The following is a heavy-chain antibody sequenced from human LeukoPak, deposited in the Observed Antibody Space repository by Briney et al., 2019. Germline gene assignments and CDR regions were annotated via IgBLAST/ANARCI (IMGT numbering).Heavy chain of an antibody. CDR1: GYTLTELS. Sequence: ASVKVSCKVSGYTLTELSMHWVRQAPGKGLEWMGGLDPEDGETIYAQKFQGRVTMTEDTSTDTAYMELSSLRSEDTAVYYCATMQIAAAGTPPAEDYWGQGTLVTVSS. J-gene: IGHJ4*02. D-gene: IGHD6-13*01. CDR3: ATMQIAAAGTPPAEDY. CDR2: LDPEDGET. V-gene: IGHV1-24*01.